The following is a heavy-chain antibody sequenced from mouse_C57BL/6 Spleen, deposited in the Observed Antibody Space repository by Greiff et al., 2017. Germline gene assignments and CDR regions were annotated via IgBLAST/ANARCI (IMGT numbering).Heavy chain of an antibody. CDR3: ATNWDVRYFDV. D-gene: IGHD4-1*01. V-gene: IGHV1-76*01. Sequence: QVQLKESGAELVRPGASVKLSCKASGYTFTDYYINWVKQRPGQGLAWIARIYPGSGNTYYNEKFKGKATLTAEKSSSTAYMQLSSLTSEDSAVYFCATNWDVRYFDVWGTGTTVTVSS. J-gene: IGHJ1*03. CDR2: IYPGSGNT. CDR1: GYTFTDYY.